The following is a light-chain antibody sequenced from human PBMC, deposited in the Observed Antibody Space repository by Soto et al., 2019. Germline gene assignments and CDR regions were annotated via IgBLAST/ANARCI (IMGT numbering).Light chain of an antibody. Sequence: DVQMTQSPSTLSASVGARVTITCRASQNINSWLAWYQQKPGKAPQVLISDASSLQSGVPSRFSGSGSVTEFTLTINGRPPDGFATYDCQQYDDYPCTLGQGTKLEIK. CDR1: QNINSW. CDR3: QQYDDYPCT. CDR2: DAS. V-gene: IGKV1-5*01. J-gene: IGKJ2*02.